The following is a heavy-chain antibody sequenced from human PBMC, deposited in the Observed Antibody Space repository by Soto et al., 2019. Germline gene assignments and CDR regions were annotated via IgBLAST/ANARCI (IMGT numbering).Heavy chain of an antibody. CDR2: IYSGGST. CDR3: ASVGYYYDSSGSERPFDY. Sequence: GGSLRLSCAASGFTVSSNYMSWVRQAPGKGLEWVSVIYSGGSTYYADSVKGRFTISRDNSKNTLYLQMNSLRAEDTAVYYCASVGYYYDSSGSERPFDYWGQGTLVTVSS. J-gene: IGHJ4*02. D-gene: IGHD3-22*01. CDR1: GFTVSSNY. V-gene: IGHV3-53*01.